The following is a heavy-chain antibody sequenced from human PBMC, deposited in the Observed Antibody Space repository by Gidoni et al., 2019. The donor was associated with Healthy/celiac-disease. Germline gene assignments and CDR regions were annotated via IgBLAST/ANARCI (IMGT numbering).Heavy chain of an antibody. CDR2: IKQDGSEK. V-gene: IGHV3-7*04. CDR1: GFTFSSDW. Sequence: EVQLVASGGGLVQPGGSLRLSCDASGFTFSSDWMSWVRQAPGKGLEWVANIKQDGSEKYYVDSVKGRFTISRDNAKNSLYLQMNSLRAEDTAVYYCARELGFTMVRGVAFDYWGQGTLVTVSS. J-gene: IGHJ4*02. CDR3: ARELGFTMVRGVAFDY. D-gene: IGHD3-10*01.